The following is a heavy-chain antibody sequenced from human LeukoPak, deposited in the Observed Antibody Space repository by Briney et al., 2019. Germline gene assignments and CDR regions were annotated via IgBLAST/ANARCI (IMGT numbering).Heavy chain of an antibody. D-gene: IGHD3-22*01. Sequence: PSETLSLTCAVDGGSFSDYYWSCIRQPPGKGLEWIGEISHSGITKYNPSLRSRVTISVDTSKNQFSLKLNSVTAADTAVYYCASFRWAIGFENWGQGTLVTVSS. CDR2: ISHSGIT. J-gene: IGHJ4*02. CDR1: GGSFSDYY. V-gene: IGHV4-34*01. CDR3: ASFRWAIGFEN.